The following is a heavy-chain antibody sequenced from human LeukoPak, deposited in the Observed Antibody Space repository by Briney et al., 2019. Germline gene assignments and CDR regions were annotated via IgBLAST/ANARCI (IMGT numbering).Heavy chain of an antibody. V-gene: IGHV1-2*02. CDR2: IHPNSGGI. J-gene: IGHJ4*02. CDR3: GRKSANRKTSEFDY. CDR1: GYTLTDYY. Sequence: ASVKVSCKASGYTLTDYYMNWVRQAPGQGLEWMGWIHPNSGGIKYAQKFQGRVTMTRDTSISTAYMELSGLTSDDTAVYYCGRKSANRKTSEFDYWGQGTLVTVSS. D-gene: IGHD1-14*01.